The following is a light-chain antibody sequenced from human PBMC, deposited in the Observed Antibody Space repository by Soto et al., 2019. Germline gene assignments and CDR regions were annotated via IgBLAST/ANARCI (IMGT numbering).Light chain of an antibody. V-gene: IGKV3-11*01. Sequence: EIVLTQSPATLSLSPGERDTISCRASQSVSSFLAWYQQKPGQAPRLLIYDASNRATGIPARFSGSGSGTDFTLTISSLEPDDFAVYYCQQFSSWPPTFGQGTKV. CDR3: QQFSSWPPT. CDR1: QSVSSF. J-gene: IGKJ1*01. CDR2: DAS.